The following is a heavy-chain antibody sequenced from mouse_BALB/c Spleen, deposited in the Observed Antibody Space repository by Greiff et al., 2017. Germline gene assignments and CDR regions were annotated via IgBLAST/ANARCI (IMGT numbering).Heavy chain of an antibody. CDR1: GFSLTSYG. CDR2: IWAGGST. V-gene: IGHV2-9*02. CDR3: ARPLYYGSSGFAY. Sequence: VQLQESGPGLVAPSQSLSITCTVSGFSLTSYGVHWVRQPPGKGLEWLGVIWAGGSTNYNSALMSRLSISKDNSKSQVFLKMNSLQTDDTAMYYCARPLYYGSSGFAYWGQGTLVTVSA. D-gene: IGHD1-1*01. J-gene: IGHJ3*01.